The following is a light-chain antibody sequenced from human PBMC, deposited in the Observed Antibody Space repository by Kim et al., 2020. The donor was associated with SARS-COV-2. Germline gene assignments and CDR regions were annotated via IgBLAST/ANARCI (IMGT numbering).Light chain of an antibody. Sequence: ASVKLTCTLSSGHSTYAIAWHQQHPEKGPRYLMKLNSDGSHKKGDGVPDRFSGSSLGAERYLTISSRQSDDEADYYCQTWGTGFRVFGGGTQLTVL. V-gene: IGLV4-69*01. CDR1: SGHSTYA. J-gene: IGLJ3*02. CDR3: QTWGTGFRV. CDR2: LNSDGSH.